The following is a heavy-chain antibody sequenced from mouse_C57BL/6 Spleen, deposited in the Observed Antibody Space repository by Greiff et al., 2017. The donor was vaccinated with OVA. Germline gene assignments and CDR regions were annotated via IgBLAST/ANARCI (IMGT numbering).Heavy chain of an antibody. CDR1: GYAFSSYW. D-gene: IGHD4-1*01. CDR3: ARKGTGTFDY. J-gene: IGHJ2*01. CDR2: IYPGDGDT. Sequence: VQLQQSGAELVKPGASVKISCKASGYAFSSYWMNWVNQRPGKGLEWIGQIYPGDGDTNYNGKFKGKATLTADKSSSTAYMQLSSLTSEDSAVYFCARKGTGTFDYWGQGTTLTVSS. V-gene: IGHV1-80*01.